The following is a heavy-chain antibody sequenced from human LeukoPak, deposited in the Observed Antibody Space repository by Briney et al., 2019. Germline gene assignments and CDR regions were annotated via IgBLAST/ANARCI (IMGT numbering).Heavy chain of an antibody. CDR1: GFTFSIYG. D-gene: IGHD1-26*01. Sequence: GGSLRLSCAASGFTFSIYGMHWVRQAPGKGLEWVAIISYDGSHKYYADSVKGRFTISRDNSKSTLYLQMNSLRAEDTAVFYCAKDAGCGSSLFDYWGQGTLVTVSS. CDR3: AKDAGCGSSLFDY. CDR2: ISYDGSHK. J-gene: IGHJ4*02. V-gene: IGHV3-30*18.